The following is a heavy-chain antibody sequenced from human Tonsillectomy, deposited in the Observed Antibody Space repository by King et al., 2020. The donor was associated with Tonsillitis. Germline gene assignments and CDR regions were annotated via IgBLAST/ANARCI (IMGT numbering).Heavy chain of an antibody. CDR1: GFTFSSYS. Sequence: VQLVESGGGLVKPGGSLRLSCAASGFTFSSYSMNWVRQAPGKGLEWVSSISSSSSYIYYADSVKGRFTISRDNAKNSLYLQMNSLRAEDTAVYYCARERDMVATGWFAPWGQGTLVTVSS. CDR3: ARERDMVATGWFAP. V-gene: IGHV3-21*01. D-gene: IGHD5-12*01. J-gene: IGHJ5*02. CDR2: ISSSSSYI.